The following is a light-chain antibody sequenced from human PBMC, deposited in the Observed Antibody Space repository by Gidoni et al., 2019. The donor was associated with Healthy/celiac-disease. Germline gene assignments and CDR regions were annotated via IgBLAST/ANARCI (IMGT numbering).Light chain of an antibody. CDR3: QQYNNWAQT. Sequence: EIVMTQSPATLSVSPGERATLSCRASQSVSSNLAWYQQKPGQAPRLLIYGASTRATGIPTRFSGSGSGEEFTLTISRLQSEDFAVYYCQQYNNWAQTFGQGTKVEIK. CDR1: QSVSSN. CDR2: GAS. V-gene: IGKV3-15*01. J-gene: IGKJ1*01.